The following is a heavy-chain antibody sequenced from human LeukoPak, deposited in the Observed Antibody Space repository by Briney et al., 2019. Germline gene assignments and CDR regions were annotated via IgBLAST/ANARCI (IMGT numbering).Heavy chain of an antibody. CDR1: GGSISSYY. Sequence: PSETLSLTCTVSGGSISSYYWSWIRQPPGKGLEWIGYIYYSGSTNYNPSLKSRVTISVDTSKNQFSLKLSSVTAADTAVYYCARVGGIAARPSYYFDYWGQGTLVTVSS. CDR3: ARVGGIAARPSYYFDY. CDR2: IYYSGST. V-gene: IGHV4-59*01. J-gene: IGHJ4*02. D-gene: IGHD6-6*01.